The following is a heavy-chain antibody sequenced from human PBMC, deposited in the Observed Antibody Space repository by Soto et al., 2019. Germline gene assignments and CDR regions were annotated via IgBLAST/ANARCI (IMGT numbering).Heavy chain of an antibody. CDR2: IYYSGTT. CDR1: GAPITINY. Sequence: SETLSLTCTVSGAPITINYWSWIRHAPGKGLEWIGYIYYSGTTTYNPSLKSRVTMSADASKDQFSLKLNSVTAADTAVYYCARDAPGPYHHWGPGILVTVST. V-gene: IGHV4-59*01. CDR3: ARDAPGPYHH. D-gene: IGHD2-8*02. J-gene: IGHJ5*02.